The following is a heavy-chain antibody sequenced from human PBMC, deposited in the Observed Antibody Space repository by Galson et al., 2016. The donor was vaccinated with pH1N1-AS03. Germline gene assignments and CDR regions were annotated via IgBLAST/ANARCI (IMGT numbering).Heavy chain of an antibody. CDR2: TSSSGGST. CDR3: AKDRNDYRLHYFSGSDV. CDR1: GFTFTDFA. V-gene: IGHV3-23*01. Sequence: SLRLSCATSGFTFTDFAVSWVRQAPGRGLEWVSATSSSGGSTYYAESVKGRFTNSRDYSKNTVALQMNSLRAEDTAVYYCAKDRNDYRLHYFSGSDVWGQGTTVIVSS. J-gene: IGHJ6*02. D-gene: IGHD1-1*01.